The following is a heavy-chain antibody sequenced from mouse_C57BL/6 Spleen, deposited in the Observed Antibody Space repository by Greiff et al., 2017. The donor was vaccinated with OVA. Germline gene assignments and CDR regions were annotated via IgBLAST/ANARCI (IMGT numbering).Heavy chain of an antibody. D-gene: IGHD2-3*01. V-gene: IGHV1-78*01. CDR2: IYPRDGST. Sequence: VKLVESDAELVKPGASVKISCKVSGYTFTDHTIHWMKQRPEQGLEWIGYIYPRDGSTKYNEKFKGKATLTADKSSSTAYMQLNSLTSEDSAVYFCARGKDGYYGAWFAYWGQGTLVTVSA. J-gene: IGHJ3*01. CDR3: ARGKDGYYGAWFAY. CDR1: GYTFTDHT.